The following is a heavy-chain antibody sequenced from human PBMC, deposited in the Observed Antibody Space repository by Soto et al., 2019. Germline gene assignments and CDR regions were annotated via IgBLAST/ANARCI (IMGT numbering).Heavy chain of an antibody. V-gene: IGHV3-53*01. J-gene: IGHJ4*02. CDR2: IYPDDNT. CDR3: ARLPGAFYYDNSDYDFHDY. D-gene: IGHD3-22*01. CDR1: KRGDVGGC. Sequence: HGGSVRQTFASAKRGDVGGCRNWYSQSPQKGLEWISVIYPDDNTYYAESVRGRFTLSKDSSRNTVSLQMNSLRAEDTAVYYCARLPGAFYYDNSDYDFHDYWGQGTMATVSS.